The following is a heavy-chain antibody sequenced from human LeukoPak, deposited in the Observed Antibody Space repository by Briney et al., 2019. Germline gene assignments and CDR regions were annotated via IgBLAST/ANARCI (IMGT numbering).Heavy chain of an antibody. Sequence: PSETLSLTCAVYGGSLSGYYWSWIRQPPGKGLEWIGEINHSGSTNYNPSLKSRVTISVDTSKNQFSLKLSSVTAADTAVYYCARESEYYYDSSGYYYLNYFDYWGQGTLVTVSS. D-gene: IGHD3-22*01. V-gene: IGHV4-34*01. CDR3: ARESEYYYDSSGYYYLNYFDY. CDR2: INHSGST. J-gene: IGHJ4*02. CDR1: GGSLSGYY.